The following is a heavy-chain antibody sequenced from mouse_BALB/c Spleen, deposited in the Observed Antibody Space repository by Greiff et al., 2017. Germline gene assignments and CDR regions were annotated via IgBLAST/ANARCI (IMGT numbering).Heavy chain of an antibody. V-gene: IGHV1-14*01. D-gene: IGHD2-2*01. CDR1: GYTFTSYV. CDR2: INPYNDGT. J-gene: IGHJ2*01. Sequence: EVQGVESGPELVKPGASVKMSCKASGYTFTSYVMHWVKQKPGQGLEWIGYINPYNDGTKYNEKFKGKATLTSDKSSSTAYMELSSLTSEDSAVYYCAREEDYGYHYFDYWGQGTTLTVSS. CDR3: AREEDYGYHYFDY.